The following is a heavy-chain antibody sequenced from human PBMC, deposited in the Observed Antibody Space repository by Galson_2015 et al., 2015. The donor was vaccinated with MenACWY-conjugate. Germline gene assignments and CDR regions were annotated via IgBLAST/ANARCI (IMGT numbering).Heavy chain of an antibody. D-gene: IGHD3-10*01. CDR2: ISYSGST. J-gene: IGHJ4*02. V-gene: IGHV4-59*08. CDR3: ASVWMVRGLFDY. Sequence: SETLSLTCTVSGGPINNSYWSWIRQPPGKGLEWIGYISYSGSTNYNPSLKSRVTISLDASKSQFSLKVRSVTAADTAVYYCASVWMVRGLFDYWGQGTLVTVFS. CDR1: GGPINNSY.